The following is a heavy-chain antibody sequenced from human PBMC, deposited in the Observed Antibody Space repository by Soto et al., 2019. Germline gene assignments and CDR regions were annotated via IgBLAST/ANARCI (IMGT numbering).Heavy chain of an antibody. J-gene: IGHJ4*02. CDR2: IYYSGST. D-gene: IGHD2-2*02. CDR3: ARHVGDIVVVPAAIVGYFDY. Sequence: SETLSLTCTVSGGSISSGDYYWSWIRQPPGKGLEWIGYIYYSGSTYYNPSLKSRVTISVDTSKNQFSLKLSSVTAADTAVYYCARHVGDIVVVPAAIVGYFDYWGQGTLVTVSS. CDR1: GGSISSGDYY. V-gene: IGHV4-30-4*01.